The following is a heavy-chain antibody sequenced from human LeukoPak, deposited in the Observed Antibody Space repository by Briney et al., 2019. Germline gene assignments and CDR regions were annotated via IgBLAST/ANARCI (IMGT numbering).Heavy chain of an antibody. Sequence: GESLKISCKGSGYSFTSYWIGWVRQMSGKGLEWMEIIYPGDSDARYSPSFQGQVTISADKSINTAYLQWSSLKASDTAMYYCARQRDSGSSLPPPDYWGQGTLVTVSS. CDR1: GYSFTSYW. D-gene: IGHD1-26*01. CDR3: ARQRDSGSSLPPPDY. CDR2: IYPGDSDA. V-gene: IGHV5-51*01. J-gene: IGHJ4*02.